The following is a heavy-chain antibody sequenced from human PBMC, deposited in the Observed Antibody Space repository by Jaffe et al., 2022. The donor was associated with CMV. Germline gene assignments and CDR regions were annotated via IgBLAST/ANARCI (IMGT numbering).Heavy chain of an antibody. V-gene: IGHV4-34*01. CDR2: INHSGST. CDR3: ARREGGPAAITGVYNWFDP. Sequence: QVQLQQWGAGLLKPSETLSLTCAVYGGSFSGYYWSWIRQPPGKGLEWIGEINHSGSTNYNPSLKSRVTISVDTSKNQFSLKLSSVTAADTAVYYCARREGGPAAITGVYNWFDPWGQGTLVTVSS. CDR1: GGSFSGYY. D-gene: IGHD2-2*02. J-gene: IGHJ5*02.